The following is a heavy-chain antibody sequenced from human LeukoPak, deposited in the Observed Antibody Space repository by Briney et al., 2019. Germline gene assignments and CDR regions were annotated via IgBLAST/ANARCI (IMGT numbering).Heavy chain of an antibody. Sequence: GGSLRLSCAASGFTFSNAWMSWVRQAPGKGLEWVGRIKSKTDGGTTDYAAPVKGRFTISRDDSKNTLYLQMNSLTTEDTAVYYCTSNYVGYCSSTSCYHYYYYGMDVWGQGTTVTVSS. CDR2: IKSKTDGGTT. CDR1: GFTFSNAW. J-gene: IGHJ6*02. V-gene: IGHV3-15*01. CDR3: TSNYVGYCSSTSCYHYYYYGMDV. D-gene: IGHD2-2*01.